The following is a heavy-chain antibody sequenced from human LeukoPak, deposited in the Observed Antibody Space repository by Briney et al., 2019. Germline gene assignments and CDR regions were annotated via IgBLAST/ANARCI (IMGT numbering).Heavy chain of an antibody. CDR1: GFTFSSYG. Sequence: GGSLRLSCAASGFTFSSYGMHWVRQAPGKGLEWVAFIRYDGSNKYYADSVKGRFTISRDNSKNTLYLQMNSLRAEDTAVYYCAKRMVGATFSVWYFDYWGQGTLVTVSS. D-gene: IGHD1-26*01. CDR3: AKRMVGATFSVWYFDY. V-gene: IGHV3-30*02. CDR2: IRYDGSNK. J-gene: IGHJ4*02.